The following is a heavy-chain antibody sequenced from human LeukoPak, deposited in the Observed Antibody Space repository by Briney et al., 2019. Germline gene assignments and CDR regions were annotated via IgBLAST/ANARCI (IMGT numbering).Heavy chain of an antibody. CDR2: ISYDGSNK. CDR1: GFTFSSYA. J-gene: IGHJ4*02. D-gene: IGHD6-19*01. V-gene: IGHV3-30*04. CDR3: AKERYSSGWWDFDY. Sequence: LPGGSLRLSCAASGFTFSSYALHWVRQAPGKGLEWVVVISYDGSNKYYADSVKGRFTISRDNSKNTLYLQMNSLRAEDTAVYYCAKERYSSGWWDFDYWGQGTLVTVSS.